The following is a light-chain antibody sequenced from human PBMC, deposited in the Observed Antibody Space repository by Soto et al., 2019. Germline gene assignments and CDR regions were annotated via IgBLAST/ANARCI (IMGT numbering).Light chain of an antibody. CDR3: QQYGSSPS. CDR2: GAS. Sequence: EIVLTQSPGTLSLSQGERATLSCRASESVSSNLAWYQQKPGQAPRLLIYGASSRATGIPDRFSGSGSGTDFTLTISRLEPEDFAVYYCQQYGSSPSFGQGTRLEIK. CDR1: ESVSSN. V-gene: IGKV3-20*01. J-gene: IGKJ5*01.